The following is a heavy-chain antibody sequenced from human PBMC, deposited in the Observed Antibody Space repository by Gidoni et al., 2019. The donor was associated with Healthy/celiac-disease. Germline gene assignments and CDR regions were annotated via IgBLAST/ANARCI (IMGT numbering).Heavy chain of an antibody. V-gene: IGHV3-23*01. J-gene: IGHJ4*02. CDR2: ISGRGGST. D-gene: IGHD6-19*01. Sequence: EVQLLESGGGLVQPGGSLRLSCAASGFTFSSYAMSWVRQAPGQWLAWVSAISGRGGSTYYADSVKGRFTISRDNSKNTLYLQMNSLRAEDTAVYYCAKVSSGWYGVWGQGTLVTVSS. CDR3: AKVSSGWYGV. CDR1: GFTFSSYA.